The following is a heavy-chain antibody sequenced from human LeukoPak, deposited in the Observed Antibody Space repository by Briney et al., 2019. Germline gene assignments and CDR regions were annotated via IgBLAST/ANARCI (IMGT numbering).Heavy chain of an antibody. CDR2: ISGSGGST. V-gene: IGHV3-23*01. J-gene: IGHJ4*02. D-gene: IGHD2-15*01. CDR1: GFTFSSYA. CDR3: AKDFSDPRWSLGGYFDY. Sequence: GGSLRLSCAASGFTFSSYAMSWVRQAPGKGLEWVSAISGSGGSTYYADSVKGRFTISRDNSKNTLYLQMNSLRAEDTAVYYCAKDFSDPRWSLGGYFDYWGQGTLVTVSS.